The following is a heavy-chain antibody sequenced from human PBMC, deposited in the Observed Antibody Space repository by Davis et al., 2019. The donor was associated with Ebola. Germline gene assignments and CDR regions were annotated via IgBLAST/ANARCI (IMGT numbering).Heavy chain of an antibody. J-gene: IGHJ4*02. CDR1: GFTFSTYS. CDR2: ISSDSDYI. D-gene: IGHD3-22*01. Sequence: PGGSLRLSCAASGFTFSTYSMSWVRQAPGKGLEWVSSISSDSDYIYYADSAKGRFTISRDNAKNSLYLQMNSLRAEDTAVYYCARVGYYYDSSGYYTLFDYWGQGTLVTVSS. CDR3: ARVGYYYDSSGYYTLFDY. V-gene: IGHV3-21*01.